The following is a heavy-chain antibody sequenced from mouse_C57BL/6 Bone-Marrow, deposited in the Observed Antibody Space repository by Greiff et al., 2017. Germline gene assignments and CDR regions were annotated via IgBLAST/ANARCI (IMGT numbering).Heavy chain of an antibody. CDR1: GYTFTSYW. V-gene: IGHV1-55*01. Sequence: VQLQQPGAELVKPGASVKMSCKASGYTFTSYWLTWVKQRPGQGLEWIGDIYPGSGSTNYNEKFKSKATLTVDTSSSTAYMQRSSLTSEDSAVYYCASSTMVTSTGYYFDYWGQGTTLTVSS. CDR2: IYPGSGST. CDR3: ASSTMVTSTGYYFDY. J-gene: IGHJ2*01. D-gene: IGHD2-2*01.